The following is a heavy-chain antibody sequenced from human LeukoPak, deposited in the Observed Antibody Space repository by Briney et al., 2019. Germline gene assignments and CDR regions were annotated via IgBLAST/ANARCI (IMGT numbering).Heavy chain of an antibody. J-gene: IGHJ4*02. CDR2: VGYNGRNT. D-gene: IGHD2-2*01. CDR3: TRAPMLEDGGIVVVPAALDY. CDR1: GFTFSSYG. V-gene: IGHV3-30*02. Sequence: GGSLRLSCAASGFTFSSYGMYWVRQAPGKGLEWVAYVGYNGRNTNFGDSVKGRFTISRDNSKNTLFLQMNSLRPEDTAVYYCTRAPMLEDGGIVVVPAALDYWGQGTLVTVSS.